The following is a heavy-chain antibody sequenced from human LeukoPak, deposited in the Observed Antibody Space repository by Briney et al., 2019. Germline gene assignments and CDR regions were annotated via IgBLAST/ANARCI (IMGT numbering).Heavy chain of an antibody. CDR1: GFTFGSYD. CDR3: ARGYSGSYFDY. V-gene: IGHV3-13*01. Sequence: GGSLRLSCAASGFTFGSYDMHWVRQATGKGLEWVSAIGTAGDTYYPGSVKGRFTISRENAKNSLYLQMNSLRAGDTAVYYCARGYSGSYFDYWGQGTLVTVSS. J-gene: IGHJ4*02. CDR2: IGTAGDT. D-gene: IGHD1-26*01.